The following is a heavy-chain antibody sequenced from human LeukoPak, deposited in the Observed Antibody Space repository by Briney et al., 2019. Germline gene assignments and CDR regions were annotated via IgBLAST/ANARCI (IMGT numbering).Heavy chain of an antibody. J-gene: IGHJ4*02. CDR3: ARGLAWQQLVPSNYYFDY. V-gene: IGHV4-34*01. D-gene: IGHD6-13*01. Sequence: PSETLSLTCAVYGGSLSGYYWSGIRQPPGKGLELIGEINHSGSTNYNPSLKSRVNISVDTSKNEFSLKLSSVTAADTAVYYCARGLAWQQLVPSNYYFDYWGQGTLVTVSS. CDR2: INHSGST. CDR1: GGSLSGYY.